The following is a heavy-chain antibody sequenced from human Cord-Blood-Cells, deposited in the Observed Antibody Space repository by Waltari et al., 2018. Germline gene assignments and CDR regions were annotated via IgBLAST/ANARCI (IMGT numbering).Heavy chain of an antibody. CDR3: ARSGIPVFDY. J-gene: IGHJ4*02. Sequence: QGQLQQCGSGLLKHSETLSLTCAVYGGSFSGYYWSGIRQPPGKGREWIGEINHSGRTNYNPSLKSRFTRSVDTYKNQFSLKLSSVTAADTAVYYCARSGIPVFDYWGQGTLVTVSS. D-gene: IGHD1-26*01. CDR1: GGSFSGYY. CDR2: INHSGRT. V-gene: IGHV4-34*01.